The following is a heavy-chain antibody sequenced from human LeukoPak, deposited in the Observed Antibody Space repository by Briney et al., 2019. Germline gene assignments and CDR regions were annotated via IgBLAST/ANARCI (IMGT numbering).Heavy chain of an antibody. J-gene: IGHJ6*03. CDR3: AASNRNYYYYYMDV. CDR1: GGSFSGYY. CDR2: IYTSGST. D-gene: IGHD4/OR15-4a*01. V-gene: IGHV4-4*08. Sequence: SETLSLTCAVYGGSFSGYYWSWIRQPPGKGLEWIGYIYTSGSTNYNPSLKSRVTISVDTSKNQFSLKLSSVTAADTAVYYCAASNRNYYYYYMDVWGKGTTVTISS.